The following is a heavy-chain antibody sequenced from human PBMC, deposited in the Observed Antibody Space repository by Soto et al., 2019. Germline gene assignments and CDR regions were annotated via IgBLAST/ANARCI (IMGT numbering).Heavy chain of an antibody. Sequence: GVSLRLSCAASGFIFENFGMSWVRQAPGRGLEWISSISGSGFKKYYADSVKGRFTISRDNSKSTVYLELNNLSAEDTAVYHCAIYLPAVGDTSPFDYWGQGPLVTVSS. D-gene: IGHD1-26*01. CDR3: AIYLPAVGDTSPFDY. CDR1: GFIFENFG. V-gene: IGHV3-23*01. CDR2: ISGSGFKK. J-gene: IGHJ4*02.